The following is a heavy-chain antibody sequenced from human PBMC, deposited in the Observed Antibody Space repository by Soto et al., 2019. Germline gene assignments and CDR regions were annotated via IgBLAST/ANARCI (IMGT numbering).Heavy chain of an antibody. D-gene: IGHD5-12*01. CDR2: IVPLVGTP. V-gene: IGHV1-69*01. CDR1: GGTFSDLA. CDR3: ASERVAEMATGGYFDN. J-gene: IGHJ4*02. Sequence: QVHLVQSGAEMKKPGSSVKVSCKTSGGTFSDLAFSWVRQAPRQGLEWVGGIVPLVGTPDYAQKFQGRVTIHADESSSTVYMGLRSLRSEDTAIYYCASERVAEMATGGYFDNWGQGTLVTVSS.